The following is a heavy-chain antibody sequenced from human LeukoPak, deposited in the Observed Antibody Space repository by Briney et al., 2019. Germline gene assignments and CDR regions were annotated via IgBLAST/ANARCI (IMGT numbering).Heavy chain of an antibody. D-gene: IGHD2-21*02. Sequence: SETLSLTCTVSGGSISSSSYYWGWIRQPPGKGLEWIGSIHYSGSTYYNPSLKSRVTISVDTSKNQFSLKLSSVTAADTAVYYCAREIYCGGDCFSPYWYFDLWGRGTLVTVSS. J-gene: IGHJ2*01. CDR1: GGSISSSSYY. V-gene: IGHV4-39*07. CDR2: IHYSGST. CDR3: AREIYCGGDCFSPYWYFDL.